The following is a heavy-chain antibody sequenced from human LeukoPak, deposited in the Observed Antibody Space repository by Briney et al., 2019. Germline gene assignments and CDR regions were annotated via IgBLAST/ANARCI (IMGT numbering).Heavy chain of an antibody. D-gene: IGHD2-15*01. J-gene: IGHJ3*02. Sequence: ASVKVSCKTSGYTFSNYGVSWVRQAPGHGLEGMGWSNPSNGGTNYAQNFQDRVTMTRDTSISTAYMELTRLRSDDTAVYYCARDSATDPLNAFDIWGQGTMVTVSS. CDR3: ARDSATDPLNAFDI. CDR1: GYTFSNYG. V-gene: IGHV1-2*02. CDR2: SNPSNGGT.